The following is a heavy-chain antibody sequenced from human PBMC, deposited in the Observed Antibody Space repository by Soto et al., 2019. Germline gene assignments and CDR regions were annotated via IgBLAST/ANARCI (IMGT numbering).Heavy chain of an antibody. Sequence: QLQLQESGPGLVKPSETLSLTCTVSGGSISTSSYYLGWIRQPPGKGLEWIGSIYYSGSTYYNPSLKSRVTISADTSKNQFSLKLSSVTAADTAVYYCARLIAAAGGNRAYWGQGTLVTVSS. CDR2: IYYSGST. CDR3: ARLIAAAGGNRAY. V-gene: IGHV4-39*01. J-gene: IGHJ4*02. D-gene: IGHD6-13*01. CDR1: GGSISTSSYY.